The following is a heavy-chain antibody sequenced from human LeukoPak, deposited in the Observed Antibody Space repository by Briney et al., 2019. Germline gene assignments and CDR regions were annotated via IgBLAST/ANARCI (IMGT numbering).Heavy chain of an antibody. J-gene: IGHJ4*02. V-gene: IGHV3-23*01. CDR3: AKAEGITMIVVVITPFDY. CDR2: ISGSGGGT. CDR1: GFAFSSYA. D-gene: IGHD3-22*01. Sequence: GGSLRLSCAASGFAFSSYAMSWVRQAPGKGLEWVSAISGSGGGTYYADSVKGRFTISRDNSKNTLYLQMNSLRAEDTAVYYCAKAEGITMIVVVITPFDYWGQGTLVTVSS.